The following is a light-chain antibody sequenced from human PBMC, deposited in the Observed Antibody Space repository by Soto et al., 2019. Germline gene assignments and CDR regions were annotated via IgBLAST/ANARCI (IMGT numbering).Light chain of an antibody. Sequence: EVVLTQSPATLSLSPGERATLSCRASRSVSLAWYQQRPGQAPRLLIYDASNRATGIPARFSGSGSGTDFTLTISSLEPEDFAVYYCQQRRNWLLTFGGGTKVEIK. CDR1: RSVS. CDR3: QQRRNWLLT. CDR2: DAS. V-gene: IGKV3-11*01. J-gene: IGKJ4*01.